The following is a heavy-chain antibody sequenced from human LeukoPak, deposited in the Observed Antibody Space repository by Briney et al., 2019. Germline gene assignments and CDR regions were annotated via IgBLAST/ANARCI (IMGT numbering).Heavy chain of an antibody. CDR3: AKDLVVTLGGDSGPFDP. J-gene: IGHJ5*02. CDR1: GGSFSGYY. D-gene: IGHD4-23*01. Sequence: PSETLSLTCAVYGGSFSGYYWSWIRQPPGKGLEWVSVIYSGGSTYYADSVKGRFTISRDNSKNTLYLQMNSLRAEDTAVYYCAKDLVVTLGGDSGPFDPWGQGTLVTVSS. V-gene: IGHV3-53*01. CDR2: IYSGGST.